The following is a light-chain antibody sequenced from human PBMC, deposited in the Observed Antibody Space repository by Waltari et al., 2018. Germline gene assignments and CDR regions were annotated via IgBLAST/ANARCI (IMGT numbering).Light chain of an antibody. CDR2: GVT. V-gene: IGLV2-23*02. J-gene: IGLJ3*02. Sequence: QSALTQPASVSGSPGQAIPISRTGTSSDVGGYNLVPWYQQPPDKAPKLVIYGVTKRPSGVSDRFSGSKSGNTASLTISGLQAEDEADYYCYSYAGSANGVFGGGTTLTVL. CDR1: SSDVGGYNL. CDR3: YSYAGSANGV.